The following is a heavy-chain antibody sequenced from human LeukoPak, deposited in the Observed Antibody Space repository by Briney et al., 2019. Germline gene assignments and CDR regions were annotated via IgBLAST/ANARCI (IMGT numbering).Heavy chain of an antibody. D-gene: IGHD4-11*01. CDR1: GGSISSYY. Sequence: PSQTLSLTCTVSGGSISSYYWSWIRQPAGKGLEWIGRIYTSGSTNYNPSLKSRVTMSVDTSKNQFSLKLSSVTAADTAVYYCAREGGGLQTYYYYYYMDVWGKGTTVTVSS. CDR2: IYTSGST. CDR3: AREGGGLQTYYYYYYMDV. V-gene: IGHV4-4*07. J-gene: IGHJ6*03.